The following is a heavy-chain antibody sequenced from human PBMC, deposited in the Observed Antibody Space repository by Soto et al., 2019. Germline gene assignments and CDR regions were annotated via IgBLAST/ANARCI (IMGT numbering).Heavy chain of an antibody. V-gene: IGHV4-31*03. CDR3: ARDPGSHDAFDI. CDR2: IYYSGST. J-gene: IGHJ3*02. Sequence: SETLSLTCTVSGGSISSGGYYWSWIRQHPGKGLEWIGYIYYSGSTYYNPSPKSRVTISVDTSKNQFSLKLSSVTAADTAVYYGARDPGSHDAFDIWGQGTMVTVS. CDR1: GGSISSGGYY.